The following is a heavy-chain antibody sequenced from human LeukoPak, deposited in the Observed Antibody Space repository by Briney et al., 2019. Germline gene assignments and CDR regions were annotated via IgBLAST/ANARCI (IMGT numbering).Heavy chain of an antibody. J-gene: IGHJ6*03. CDR3: ARGVDIIARRYYVDV. V-gene: IGHV1-18*01. CDR2: ISAYNGNT. CDR1: GYTFTSYG. Sequence: ASVKVSYKASGYTFTSYGISWVRQAPGQGLEWMGWISAYNGNTNYAQKLQGRVTFTRNTSVTTAYMELRSLRSEDTAVYYCARGVDIIARRYYVDVWGKGTTVTVSS. D-gene: IGHD2/OR15-2a*01.